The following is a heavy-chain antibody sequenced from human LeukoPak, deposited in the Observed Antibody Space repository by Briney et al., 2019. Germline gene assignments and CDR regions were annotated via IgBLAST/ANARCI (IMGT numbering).Heavy chain of an antibody. V-gene: IGHV4-34*01. J-gene: IGHJ6*03. CDR1: GGSFSGYY. D-gene: IGHD6-13*01. CDR2: INHSGST. CDR3: ARTYSSSWYGGLDYYYYMDV. Sequence: PSETLSLTCAVYGGSFSGYYWSWIRQPPGKGLEWIGEINHSGSTNYNPSLTSRVTISVDTSKTQFSLKLSSVTAADTAVYYCARTYSSSWYGGLDYYYYMDVWGKGTTVTVSS.